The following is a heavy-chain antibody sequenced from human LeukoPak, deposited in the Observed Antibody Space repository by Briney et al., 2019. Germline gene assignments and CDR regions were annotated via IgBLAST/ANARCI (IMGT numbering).Heavy chain of an antibody. D-gene: IGHD3-22*01. CDR3: ARDQNYDSSGSFGMDV. Sequence: SETLSLTCTVSGGSISSHSWSWIRQPPGKGLEWIGNIYYSGSIKYNPSLKSRVTTSVDTSKSQFSLKLSSVTAADTAVYYCARDQNYDSSGSFGMDVWGQGTTVTVSS. V-gene: IGHV4-59*11. CDR2: IYYSGSI. CDR1: GGSISSHS. J-gene: IGHJ6*02.